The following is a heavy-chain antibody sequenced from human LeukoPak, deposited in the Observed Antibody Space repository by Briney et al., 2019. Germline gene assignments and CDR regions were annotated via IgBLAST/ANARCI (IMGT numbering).Heavy chain of an antibody. CDR1: GYTLTGYF. Sequence: ASVKVSCKTSGYTLTGYFIHWVRQAPGQGLEWMGWINPNSGGTNYAQKFQGRLTMTWDTSISTGYMDLTWLKSDDTAVYYCASEGDSNNLYSYFDPWGQGTLVTVSS. CDR2: INPNSGGT. V-gene: IGHV1-2*02. CDR3: ASEGDSNNLYSYFDP. D-gene: IGHD5-24*01. J-gene: IGHJ5*02.